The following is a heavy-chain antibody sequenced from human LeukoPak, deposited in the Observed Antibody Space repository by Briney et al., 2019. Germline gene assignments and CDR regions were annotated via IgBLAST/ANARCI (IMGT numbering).Heavy chain of an antibody. D-gene: IGHD1-7*01. CDR1: GFTFSSYS. V-gene: IGHV3-7*01. CDR2: LNQDGSAK. Sequence: GGSLRLSCAASGFTFSSYSMNWVRQAPGKGLEWVANLNQDGSAKYYVGSVEGRFTISRDNAKNSLYLQMNSLRAEDTAVYYCARWEIRGTAHQLDYWGQGTLVTVSS. CDR3: ARWEIRGTAHQLDY. J-gene: IGHJ4*02.